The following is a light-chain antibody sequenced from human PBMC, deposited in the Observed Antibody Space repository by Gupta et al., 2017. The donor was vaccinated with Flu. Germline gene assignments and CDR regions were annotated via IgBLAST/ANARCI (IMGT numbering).Light chain of an antibody. CDR3: QHYGGSPPIT. CDR1: QNIGGNF. Sequence: EIVLTQSPGTLSLSPGERATLSCRASQNIGGNFFVWYQQKSGQAPRLLIYDASSRATDIPDRLSGSGSGTDFTLTISRLEPEDFAVYYCQHYGGSPPITFGQGTRLEI. J-gene: IGKJ5*01. CDR2: DAS. V-gene: IGKV3-20*01.